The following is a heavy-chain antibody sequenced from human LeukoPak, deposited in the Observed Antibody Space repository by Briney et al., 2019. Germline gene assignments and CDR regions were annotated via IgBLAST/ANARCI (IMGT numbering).Heavy chain of an antibody. V-gene: IGHV1-46*01. CDR1: GYTFTSYY. D-gene: IGHD3-10*01. J-gene: IGHJ4*02. CDR3: ARDLTYYYGSGSPRDGGDDY. CDR2: INPSGGST. Sequence: ASVKVSRKASGYTFTSYYMHWVRQAPGQGLEWMGIINPSGGSTSYAQKFQGRVTMTRDMSTSTVYMELSSLRSEDTAVYYCARDLTYYYGSGSPRDGGDDYWGQGTLVTVSS.